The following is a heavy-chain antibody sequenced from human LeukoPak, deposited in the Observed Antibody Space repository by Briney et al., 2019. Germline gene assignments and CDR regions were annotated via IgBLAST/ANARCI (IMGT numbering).Heavy chain of an antibody. J-gene: IGHJ4*02. D-gene: IGHD6-13*01. CDR1: GGSISSYY. V-gene: IGHV4-4*07. CDR3: ARVEVLYSSSWITTDY. CDR2: IHTSGST. Sequence: PSETLSLTCTVSGGSISSYYWSWIRQPAGKGLEWIGRIHTSGSTNYNPSLKSRVTISVDTSKNQFSLKLSSVTAADTAVYYCARVEVLYSSSWITTDYWGQGTLVTVSS.